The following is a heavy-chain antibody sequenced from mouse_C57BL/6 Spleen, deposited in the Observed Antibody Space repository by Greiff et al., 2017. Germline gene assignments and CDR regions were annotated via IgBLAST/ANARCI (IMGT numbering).Heavy chain of an antibody. CDR1: GYAFSSSR. CDR2: IYPGDGDT. D-gene: IGHD5-5*01. J-gene: IGHJ2*01. Sequence: VQLQQSGPELVKPGASVKISCKASGYAFSSSRMNWVKQRPGKGLEWIGRIYPGDGDTNYNGKFKGKATLTADKSSSTAYMQLSSLTSEDSAVYFCARGLPDRDFDYWGQGTTLTVSS. CDR3: ARGLPDRDFDY. V-gene: IGHV1-82*01.